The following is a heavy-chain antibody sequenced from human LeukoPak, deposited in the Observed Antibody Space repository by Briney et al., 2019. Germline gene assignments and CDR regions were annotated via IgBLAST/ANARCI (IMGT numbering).Heavy chain of an antibody. V-gene: IGHV4-39*01. CDR3: APLGERRGAYNWFDS. D-gene: IGHD3-16*01. CDR1: GGSIGNSDYY. J-gene: IGHJ5*01. CDR2: IFYTGSP. Sequence: SETLSLTFSVSGGSIGNSDYYWGWIRQPPGTGLEWTGSIFYTGSPYYNPSLKSRVTMSVDTSKNQFSLKLTSVTDADTAVYYCAPLGERRGAYNWFDSWGQGTLVTVSS.